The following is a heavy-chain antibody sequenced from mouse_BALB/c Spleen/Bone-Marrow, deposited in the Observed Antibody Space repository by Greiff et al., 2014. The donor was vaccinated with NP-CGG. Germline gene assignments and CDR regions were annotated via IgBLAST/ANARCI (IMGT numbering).Heavy chain of an antibody. CDR3: ARGGGLRGLYPMDY. Sequence: EVKVVESGGGLVKPGGSLKLPCAGSGFTFSSYAMSWGRQTPEKRLEWVASISSGGGTYYPASVKGRFTISRDNVRNILYLQMSSLRSEDTAMYYCARGGGLRGLYPMDYWGQGTSVTVSS. CDR1: GFTFSSYA. J-gene: IGHJ4*01. D-gene: IGHD2-4*01. V-gene: IGHV5-6-5*01. CDR2: ISSGGGT.